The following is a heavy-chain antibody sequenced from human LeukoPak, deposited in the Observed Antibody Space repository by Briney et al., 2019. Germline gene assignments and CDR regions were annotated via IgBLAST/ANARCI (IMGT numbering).Heavy chain of an antibody. Sequence: GGSLRLSCAASGFTFSSYAMSWVRQAPGKGLECISGFSGSGGSTYYADSVKGRFTISRDNSKNTLYLQMNSLRAEDTAVYYCARIGVDAFDIWGQGTMVTVSS. V-gene: IGHV3-23*01. CDR1: GFTFSSYA. D-gene: IGHD2/OR15-2a*01. J-gene: IGHJ3*02. CDR3: ARIGVDAFDI. CDR2: FSGSGGST.